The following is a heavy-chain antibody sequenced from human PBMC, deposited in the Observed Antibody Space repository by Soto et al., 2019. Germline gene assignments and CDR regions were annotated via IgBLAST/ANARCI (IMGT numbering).Heavy chain of an antibody. Sequence: QLQLQESGPGLVKPSETLSLTCTVSGGSISSSSYYWGWIRQPPGKGLEWIGSIYYSGSTYYNPSLKSRVTISVDTSKNQFSLKLSSVTAADMAVYYCARHARGAVAVFDYWGQGTLVTVSS. CDR2: IYYSGST. CDR3: ARHARGAVAVFDY. J-gene: IGHJ4*02. CDR1: GGSISSSSYY. D-gene: IGHD6-19*01. V-gene: IGHV4-39*01.